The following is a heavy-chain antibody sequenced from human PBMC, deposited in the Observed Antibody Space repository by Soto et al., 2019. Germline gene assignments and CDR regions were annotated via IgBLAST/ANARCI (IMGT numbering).Heavy chain of an antibody. CDR2: IYKSATT. Sequence: SETLSLTCSVSGDSISNLDYFWAWIRQPPGQALEYIGYIYKSATTYYNPSFESRVAISVDTSKSQFSLNVTAVTAADTAVYFCARGRYCLTGRCFPNWVDSWGQGALVTAPQ. CDR3: ARGRYCLTGRCFPNWVDS. D-gene: IGHD7-27*01. J-gene: IGHJ5*01. V-gene: IGHV4-30-4*01. CDR1: GDSISNLDYF.